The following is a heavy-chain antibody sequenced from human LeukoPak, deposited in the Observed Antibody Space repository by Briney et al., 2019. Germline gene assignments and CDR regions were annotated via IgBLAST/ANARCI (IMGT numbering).Heavy chain of an antibody. CDR3: ARGAGYSQSPSDY. V-gene: IGHV1-2*02. CDR1: GYAFTVYY. D-gene: IGHD1-26*01. Sequence: ASVKVSCKASGYAFTVYYMHWVRQAPGQGLEWMGWVNPNSGGTNSAQKFQGRVTMTRDKSNTTAYMELSSLRFDDTAVYYCARGAGYSQSPSDYWGQGTLVTVSS. CDR2: VNPNSGGT. J-gene: IGHJ4*02.